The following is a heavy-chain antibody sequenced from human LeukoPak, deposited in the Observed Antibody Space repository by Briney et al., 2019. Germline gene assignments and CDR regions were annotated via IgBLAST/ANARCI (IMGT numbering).Heavy chain of an antibody. CDR1: VFTFSSYW. J-gene: IGHJ5*02. CDR3: AKDPVGQQLESNWFDP. CDR2: INSDGSST. Sequence: GGALRLSCAAPVFTFSSYWMHSVRQAPRKGLVWVSRINSDGSSTNYTDSVKGRFTISRDNSKNTLYLQMNSLRAEDTAVYYCAKDPVGQQLESNWFDPWGQGTLVSVCS. V-gene: IGHV3-74*01. D-gene: IGHD1-1*01.